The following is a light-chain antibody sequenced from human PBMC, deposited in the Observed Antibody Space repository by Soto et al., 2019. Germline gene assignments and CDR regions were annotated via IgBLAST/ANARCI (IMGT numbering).Light chain of an antibody. CDR1: QSVTSNY. V-gene: IGKV3-20*01. CDR3: QQYGGVPFP. CDR2: GAS. J-gene: IGKJ3*01. Sequence: EVVLTQSPGTLSLSPGEGATLSCRASQSVTSNYVAWYQQKPGQAPSLPIYGASTRAPGIPARFSGSGSGTDFTLTISRLEPEDCGVFYCQQYGGVPFPFGPGTKVDIK.